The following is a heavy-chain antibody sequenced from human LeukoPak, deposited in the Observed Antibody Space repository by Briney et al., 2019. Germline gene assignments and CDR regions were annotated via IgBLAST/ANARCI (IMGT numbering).Heavy chain of an antibody. V-gene: IGHV3-48*03. CDR2: ISSSGSTI. CDR1: GFIFSSYE. CDR3: ARGPVESYYDFWGGYYPYNWFDP. J-gene: IGHJ5*02. Sequence: SGGSLRLSCAASGFIFSSYEMNWVRQAPGKGLEWVSYISSSGSTIYYVDSVKGRFTISRDNAKNSLYLQMNSLRAEDTAVYYCARGPVESYYDFWGGYYPYNWFDPWGQGTLVTVSS. D-gene: IGHD3-3*01.